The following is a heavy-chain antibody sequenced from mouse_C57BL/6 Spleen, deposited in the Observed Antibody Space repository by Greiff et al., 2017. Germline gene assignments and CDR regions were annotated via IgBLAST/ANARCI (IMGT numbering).Heavy chain of an antibody. J-gene: IGHJ3*01. V-gene: IGHV14-4*01. Sequence: EVQLQQSGAELVRPGASVKLSCTASGFNIKDDYMHWVKQRPEQGLEWIGWIDPENGDTEYASKFQGKATITADTSSNTAYLQLSSLTSEDTAVYYCTTYTNFAYWGQGTLVTVSA. CDR2: IDPENGDT. CDR3: TTYTNFAY. CDR1: GFNIKDDY. D-gene: IGHD2-12*01.